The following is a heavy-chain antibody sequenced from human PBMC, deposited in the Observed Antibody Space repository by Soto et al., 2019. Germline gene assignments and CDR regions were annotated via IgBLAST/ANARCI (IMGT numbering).Heavy chain of an antibody. J-gene: IGHJ4*02. V-gene: IGHV3-64D*06. CDR3: VKDRYVDY. CDR2: ISSNGGST. CDR1: GFTFSNYA. Sequence: GGSLRLSCSVFGFTFSNYAMHWVRQAPGKGLQYVSSISSNGGSTYYADSVKGRFTISRDNSKNTLYLQMSSLRVEDTAVYYCVKDRYVDYWGQGTLVTVSS.